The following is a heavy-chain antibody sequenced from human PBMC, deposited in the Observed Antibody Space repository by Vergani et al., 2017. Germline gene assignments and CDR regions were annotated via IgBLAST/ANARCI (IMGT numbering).Heavy chain of an antibody. J-gene: IGHJ4*02. Sequence: EVHLLESGGGQVEAGGSLRLSCVASGFTFSNSAMSWVRQTSGKGLEWVSAISGHGDRTYYADSVRGRFTISRDNSKNTVYLQLNSLRAEDTAVYYCAKENGDSFFDYWGQGTLVTVSS. D-gene: IGHD4-17*01. CDR3: AKENGDSFFDY. CDR2: ISGHGDRT. CDR1: GFTFSNSA. V-gene: IGHV3-23*01.